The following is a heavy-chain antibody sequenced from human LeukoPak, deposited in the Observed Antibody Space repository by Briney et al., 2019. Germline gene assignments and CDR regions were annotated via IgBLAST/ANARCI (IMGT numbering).Heavy chain of an antibody. Sequence: PGGSLRLSCAASGFTVSSNYMSWVRQAPGKGLEWVSVIYSGGSTYYADSVKGRFTISRDNSKNTLYLQMNSLRAEDTAVYYCARYSGYDSTFDYRGQGTLVTVSS. CDR3: ARYSGYDSTFDY. V-gene: IGHV3-53*01. CDR1: GFTVSSNY. J-gene: IGHJ4*02. CDR2: IYSGGST. D-gene: IGHD5-12*01.